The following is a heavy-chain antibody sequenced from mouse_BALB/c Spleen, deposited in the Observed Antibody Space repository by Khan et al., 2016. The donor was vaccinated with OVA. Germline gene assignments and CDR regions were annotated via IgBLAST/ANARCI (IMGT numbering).Heavy chain of an antibody. V-gene: IGHV2-6-7*01. D-gene: IGHD1-2*01. CDR1: GFSLTGYG. CDR3: AREVRLGGFAY. Sequence: VQLQESGPGLVAPSQSLSITCTVSGFSLTGYGINWVRQPPGKGLEWLGMIWGDGSTDYNSALKSRLSISKDNSKSQVFLKMNSLQTDDSARYYCAREVRLGGFAYWGQGTLVTVSA. CDR2: IWGDGST. J-gene: IGHJ3*01.